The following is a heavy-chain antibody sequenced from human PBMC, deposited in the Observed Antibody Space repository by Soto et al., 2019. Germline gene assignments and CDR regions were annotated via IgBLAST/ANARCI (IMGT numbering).Heavy chain of an antibody. D-gene: IGHD3-3*01. CDR2: IYWDDDK. CDR1: GFSLTTSGVG. J-gene: IGHJ4*02. CDR3: AHRVLRTVFGVVTTTAIYFDF. V-gene: IGHV2-5*02. Sequence: QITLNESGPTLVKPTQTLTLTCTFSGFSLTTSGVGVGWIRQSPGKAPEWLALIYWDDDKRYSPSLKSRLTLTKDTSKNHVVLTIANLDTADTATYYCAHRVLRTVFGVVTTTAIYFDFWGQGTPVAVSS.